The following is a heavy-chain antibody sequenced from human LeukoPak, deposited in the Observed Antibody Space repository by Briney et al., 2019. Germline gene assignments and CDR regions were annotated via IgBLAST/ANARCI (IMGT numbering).Heavy chain of an antibody. V-gene: IGHV3-23*01. D-gene: IGHD4-17*01. CDR2: IDGAGGTT. CDR1: GFTFRAFG. CDR3: AKGSPHWTVSPGD. J-gene: IGHJ1*01. Sequence: LGGSLRLSCAASGFTFRAFGMNWLRQAPGEAPEWVSGIDGAGGTTYYADSVKGRFTISRDNSKSMLFLQMNSLRADDTAIYYCAKGSPHWTVSPGDWGQGTPVTVSS.